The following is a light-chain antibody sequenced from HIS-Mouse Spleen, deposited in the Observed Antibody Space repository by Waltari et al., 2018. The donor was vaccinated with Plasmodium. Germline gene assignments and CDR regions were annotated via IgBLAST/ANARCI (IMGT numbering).Light chain of an antibody. CDR2: DDS. CDR3: QVWDSSSDHVV. J-gene: IGLJ2*01. CDR1: NIGSKS. Sequence: SYVLTRPPPVSVAPGKTARITRGGNNIGSKSVHWYQQKPGKAPVLAVYDDSDRPAGMPERFSGSNSGNTATLTISRVEAGDEADYYCQVWDSSSDHVVFGGGTKLTVL. V-gene: IGLV3-21*03.